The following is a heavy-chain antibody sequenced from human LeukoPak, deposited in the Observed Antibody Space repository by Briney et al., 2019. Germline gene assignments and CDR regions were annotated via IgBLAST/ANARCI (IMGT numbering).Heavy chain of an antibody. V-gene: IGHV3-74*01. J-gene: IGHJ4*02. D-gene: IGHD6-19*01. Sequence: GGSLRLSCAASGFTFSSYWMHWVRQAPGKGLVWVSRISSDGSSTSYADSVKGRFTISRDNAKNTLYLQMNSLRAEDTAVYYCARGQAQWLPFDYWGQGTLVTVSS. CDR3: ARGQAQWLPFDY. CDR1: GFTFSSYW. CDR2: ISSDGSST.